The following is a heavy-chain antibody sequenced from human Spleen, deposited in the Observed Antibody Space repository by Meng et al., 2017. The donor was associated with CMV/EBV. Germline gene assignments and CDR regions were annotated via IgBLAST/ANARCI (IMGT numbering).Heavy chain of an antibody. J-gene: IGHJ4*02. CDR3: ARGGYYTYVDY. V-gene: IGHV1-18*01. CDR1: GDPFTRFG. D-gene: IGHD1-26*01. CDR2: ISAYNCNP. Sequence: SCQASGDPFTRFGISWVRPAPGQGLGWMGLISAYNCNPNYAPKLPGRVPMTPDTSTSTAYMELRSLRSDDTAVYYCARGGYYTYVDYWGQGTLVTVSS.